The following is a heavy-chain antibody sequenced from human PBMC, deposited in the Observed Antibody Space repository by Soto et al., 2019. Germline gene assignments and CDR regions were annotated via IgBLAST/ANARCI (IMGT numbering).Heavy chain of an antibody. CDR2: INPRGGST. CDR3: ARSQEVVVVPAAPIDY. CDR1: GYTFSYYY. J-gene: IGHJ4*02. D-gene: IGHD2-2*01. Sequence: QVQLVQSGAEVKKPGASVKLSCKTSGYTFSYYYINWVRQAPGQRLEWMGRINPRGGSTSYAQKFQGRVTMTRVTSTSTVYMDLSSLRSEDTAVYYCARSQEVVVVPAAPIDYWGQGTLVTVSS. V-gene: IGHV1-46*01.